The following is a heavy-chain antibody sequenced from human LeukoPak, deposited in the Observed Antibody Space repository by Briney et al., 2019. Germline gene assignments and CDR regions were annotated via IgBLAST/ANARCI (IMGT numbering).Heavy chain of an antibody. V-gene: IGHV1-18*01. J-gene: IGHJ6*03. D-gene: IGHD6-13*01. CDR2: VSVFNGDT. Sequence: ASVKVSCKASGYRFSRYGIGWVRQAPGQGPEWVGWVSVFNGDTKYAQKFQGSVTVTTEISTDTAYMELSSLRSDDTGVYYCARGHGYYYYMDVWGKGTTVTVTS. CDR3: ARGHGYYYYMDV. CDR1: GYRFSRYG.